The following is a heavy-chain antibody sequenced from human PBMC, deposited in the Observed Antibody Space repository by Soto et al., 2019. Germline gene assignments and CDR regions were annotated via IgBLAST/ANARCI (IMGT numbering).Heavy chain of an antibody. CDR2: IYYSGST. J-gene: IGHJ5*02. CDR3: ARGNHDYIWGSYWRVGLNWFDP. Sequence: SETLSLTCTVSGGSISSYYWSWIRQPPGKGLEWIGYIYYSGSTNYNPSLKSRVTISVDTSKNQFSLKLSSVTAADTAVYYCARGNHDYIWGSYWRVGLNWFDPWGQGTLVTVSS. V-gene: IGHV4-59*01. D-gene: IGHD3-16*01. CDR1: GGSISSYY.